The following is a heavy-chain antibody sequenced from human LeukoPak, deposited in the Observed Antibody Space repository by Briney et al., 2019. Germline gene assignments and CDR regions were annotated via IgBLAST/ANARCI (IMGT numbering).Heavy chain of an antibody. V-gene: IGHV1-69*04. CDR1: GGTFSSYA. Sequence: SVKVSCKASGGTFSSYAISWVRQAPGQGLEWMGRIIPILGIANYAQKFQGRVTITADKSTSTAYMELSSLRSGDAAVYYCASDYDYYDSSGYSDYWGQGTLVTVSS. D-gene: IGHD3-22*01. J-gene: IGHJ4*02. CDR2: IIPILGIA. CDR3: ASDYDYYDSSGYSDY.